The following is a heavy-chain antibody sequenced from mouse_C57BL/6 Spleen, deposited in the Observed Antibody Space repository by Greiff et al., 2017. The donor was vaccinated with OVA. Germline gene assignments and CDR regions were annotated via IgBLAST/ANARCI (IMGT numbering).Heavy chain of an antibody. V-gene: IGHV5-6*01. CDR1: GFTFSSYG. CDR2: ISSGGSYT. D-gene: IGHD2-3*01. Sequence: EVQGVESGGDLVKPGGSLKLSCAASGFTFSSYGMSWVRQTPDKRLEWVATISSGGSYTYYPDSGKGRFTISRDNAKTTLYLQMSSLKSEDTAMYYCASHDGYFFAYWGQGTLVTVSA. CDR3: ASHDGYFFAY. J-gene: IGHJ3*01.